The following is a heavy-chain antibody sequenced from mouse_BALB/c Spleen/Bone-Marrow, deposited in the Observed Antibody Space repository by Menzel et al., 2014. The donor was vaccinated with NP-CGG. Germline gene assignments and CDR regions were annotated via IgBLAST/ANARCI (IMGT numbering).Heavy chain of an antibody. D-gene: IGHD2-1*01. V-gene: IGHV1-82*01. CDR1: GYAFSSSW. Sequence: AQLQQSGPELVKPGASVKISCKASGYAFSSSWMNWVKQRPGQGLEWIGRIYPGDGDTNYNGKFKGKATLTADKSSSTAYMQLSSLTSVDSAVYFCARRGGNPSFDYWGQGTTLTVSS. J-gene: IGHJ2*01. CDR2: IYPGDGDT. CDR3: ARRGGNPSFDY.